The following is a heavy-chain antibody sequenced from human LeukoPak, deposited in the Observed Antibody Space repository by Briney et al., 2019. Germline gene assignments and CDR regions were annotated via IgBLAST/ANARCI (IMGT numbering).Heavy chain of an antibody. CDR3: AKETEVAITNWFDP. V-gene: IGHV3-21*04. CDR2: ISSSSSYI. J-gene: IGHJ5*02. Sequence: PGGSLRLSCAASGFTFSSYSMNWVRQAPGKGLEWVSSISSSSSYIYYADSVKGRFTISRDNAKNSLYLQMNSLRAEDTAVYYCAKETEVAITNWFDPWGQGTLVTVSS. D-gene: IGHD3-22*01. CDR1: GFTFSSYS.